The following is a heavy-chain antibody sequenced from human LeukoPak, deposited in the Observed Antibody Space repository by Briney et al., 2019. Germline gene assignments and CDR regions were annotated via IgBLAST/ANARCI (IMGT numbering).Heavy chain of an antibody. Sequence: SETLSLTCTVSGYSISSGYYWGWIRQPPGKGLEWIGSIYHSGSTYYNPSLKSRVTISVDTSKNQFSLKLSSVTAADTAVYYCASPPLYYYDSSGYYFDYWGQGTLVTVSS. V-gene: IGHV4-38-2*02. CDR1: GYSISSGYY. CDR3: ASPPLYYYDSSGYYFDY. D-gene: IGHD3-22*01. CDR2: IYHSGST. J-gene: IGHJ4*02.